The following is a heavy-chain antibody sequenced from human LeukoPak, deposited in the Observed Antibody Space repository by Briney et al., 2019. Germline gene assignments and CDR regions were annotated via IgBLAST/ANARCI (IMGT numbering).Heavy chain of an antibody. CDR3: ARRLTQYDCFDP. CDR2: TYYMSTWYN. CDR1: GDSVSSNSVT. Sequence: SQTLSLTCAISGDSVSSNSVTWNWIRQSPSRGLEWLGRTYYMSTWYNDYAVSVRGRITVNPDTSKNTFSLHLNSVTPEDTAVYYCARRLTQYDCFDPWGQGILVTVSS. V-gene: IGHV6-1*01. D-gene: IGHD2-2*01. J-gene: IGHJ5*02.